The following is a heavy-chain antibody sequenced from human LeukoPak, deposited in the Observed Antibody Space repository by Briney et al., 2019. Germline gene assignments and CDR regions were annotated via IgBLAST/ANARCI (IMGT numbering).Heavy chain of an antibody. J-gene: IGHJ4*02. CDR1: GFTFSSYS. CDR3: ARDWGYCSSTSCHVFDY. D-gene: IGHD2-2*01. V-gene: IGHV3-53*01. CDR2: IYSGDNT. Sequence: GGSLRLSCAASGFTFSSYSMSWVRQAPGKGLEWVSVIYSGDNTDYADSVKGRFTISRDNSKNTLYLQMNSLRAEDTGVYYCARDWGYCSSTSCHVFDYWGQGTLVTVSS.